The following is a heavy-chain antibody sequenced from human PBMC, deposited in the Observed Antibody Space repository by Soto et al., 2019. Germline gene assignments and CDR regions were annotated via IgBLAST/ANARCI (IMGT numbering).Heavy chain of an antibody. CDR1: GGTISRYT. D-gene: IGHD2-2*01. V-gene: IGHV1-69*13. CDR2: IIPIFGTA. J-gene: IGHJ5*02. Sequence: PVKLSCKAAGGTISRYTSSWVRQTHGKGQERKGGIIPIFGTANYAQKFQGRVTITADESTSTAYMELSSLRSEDTAVYYCACDLRGLIVVPASHNWFDPWGQGTLVTVSS. CDR3: ACDLRGLIVVPASHNWFDP.